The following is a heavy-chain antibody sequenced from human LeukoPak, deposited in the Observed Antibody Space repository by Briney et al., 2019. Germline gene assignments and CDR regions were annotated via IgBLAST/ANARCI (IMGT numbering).Heavy chain of an antibody. D-gene: IGHD5-18*01. Sequence: SETLSLTCTVSGFSISSGHYWGWVRQPPGAGLEWIGSVYQSGTTYYNPSLKSRVTTSVDMSKNQFSLRLRPVTAADTAVYYCARIFIRNGYSSYFDCWGQGTLVTVTS. CDR1: GFSISSGHY. J-gene: IGHJ4*02. CDR2: VYQSGTT. CDR3: ARIFIRNGYSSYFDC. V-gene: IGHV4-38-2*02.